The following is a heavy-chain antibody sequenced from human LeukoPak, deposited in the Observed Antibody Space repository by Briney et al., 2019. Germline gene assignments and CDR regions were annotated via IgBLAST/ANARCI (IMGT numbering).Heavy chain of an antibody. V-gene: IGHV4-34*01. CDR2: INHSGST. Sequence: SETLSLTCAVYGGSFSGYYWSWIRQPPGKGLEWIGEINHSGSTNYNPSLKSRVTISVDTSKNQFSLKLSSVTAADTAVYYCARAYFYYYYYMDVWGKGTTVTISS. J-gene: IGHJ6*03. CDR3: ARAYFYYYYYMDV. CDR1: GGSFSGYY.